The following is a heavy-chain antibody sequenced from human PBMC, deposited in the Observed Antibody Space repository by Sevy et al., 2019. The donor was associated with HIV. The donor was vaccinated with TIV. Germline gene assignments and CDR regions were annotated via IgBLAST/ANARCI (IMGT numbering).Heavy chain of an antibody. CDR3: TIDPVHFL. D-gene: IGHD6-6*01. Sequence: GGSLRLSCPASGFTFSNVWMSWVRQAPGKGLEWVGRIKSKSDGGTTDYAAPVKGRFTISRDDSNNTLYLQMNSLKTDDTAEYYCTIDPVHFLWGQGTLVTVSS. CDR1: GFTFSNVW. J-gene: IGHJ4*02. CDR2: IKSKSDGGTT. V-gene: IGHV3-15*01.